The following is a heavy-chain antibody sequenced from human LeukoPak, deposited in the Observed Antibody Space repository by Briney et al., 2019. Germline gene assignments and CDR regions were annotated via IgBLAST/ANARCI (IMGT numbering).Heavy chain of an antibody. J-gene: IGHJ4*02. CDR1: GFTVSSNY. CDR3: ASFFWSGYYFDY. D-gene: IGHD3-3*01. V-gene: IGHV3-53*01. Sequence: GGSLRLSCAASGFTVSSNYVSWVRQAPGKGLEWVSVIYSGGSTYYADSVKGRFTISRDNSKNTLYLQMNSLRAEDTAVYYCASFFWSGYYFDYWGQGTLVTVSS. CDR2: IYSGGST.